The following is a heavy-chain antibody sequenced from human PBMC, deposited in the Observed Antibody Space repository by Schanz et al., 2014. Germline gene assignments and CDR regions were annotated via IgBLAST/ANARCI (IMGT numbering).Heavy chain of an antibody. CDR2: ISGSGGST. Sequence: EVQLAESGGGLVQPGGSLRLSCAASGFTFSIYAMHWVRQAPGKGLEWVSAISGSGGSTYYADSVKGRFTISRDNSKNTLYLQMSSLRAEDTAVYYCAKSQGSSFDSWGQGTLVTVSS. CDR1: GFTFSIYA. J-gene: IGHJ4*02. D-gene: IGHD6-13*01. CDR3: AKSQGSSFDS. V-gene: IGHV3-23*04.